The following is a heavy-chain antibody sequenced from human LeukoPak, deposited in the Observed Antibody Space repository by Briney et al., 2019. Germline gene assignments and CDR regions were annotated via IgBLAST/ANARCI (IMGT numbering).Heavy chain of an antibody. V-gene: IGHV1-58*01. CDR2: IVVGSGNT. CDR3: AAGGRGWELMGDY. CDR1: GFTFTSSA. Sequence: SVKVSCKASGFTFTSSAVQWVRQARGQRLEWIGWIVVGSGNTNYAQKFQERVTITRDMSTSTAYMELSSLRSEDAAVYYCAAGGRGWELMGDYWGQGTLVTVSS. D-gene: IGHD1-26*01. J-gene: IGHJ4*02.